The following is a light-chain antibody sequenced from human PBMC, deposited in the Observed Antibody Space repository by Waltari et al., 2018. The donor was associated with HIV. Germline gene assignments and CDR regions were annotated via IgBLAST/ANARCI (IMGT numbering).Light chain of an antibody. CDR3: SSYSARGFVA. J-gene: IGLJ3*02. CDR2: EVY. V-gene: IGLV2-14*01. CDR1: TSDFDTFNF. Sequence: HSALTQPASVSGSPGQSITISCTGPTSDFDTFNFVSWYQQSPGRAPKLIIFEVYSRPSGVAARFSGSKSGDTASLTISALRAEDEADYFCSSYSARGFVAFGGGTKVTVL.